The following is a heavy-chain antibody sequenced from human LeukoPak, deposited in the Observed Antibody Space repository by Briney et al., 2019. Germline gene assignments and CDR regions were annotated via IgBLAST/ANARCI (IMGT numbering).Heavy chain of an antibody. CDR1: GFTFSSYS. D-gene: IGHD4-23*01. CDR2: ISSSSSYI. V-gene: IGHV3-21*01. J-gene: IGHJ6*04. CDR3: AKDELGGNPTPDV. Sequence: GGSLRLSCAASGFTFSSYSMNWVRQAPGKGLEWVSSISSSSSYIYYADSVKGRFTISRDNSKNTLYLQMNSLRAEDTAVYYCAKDELGGNPTPDVWGKGTTVTVSS.